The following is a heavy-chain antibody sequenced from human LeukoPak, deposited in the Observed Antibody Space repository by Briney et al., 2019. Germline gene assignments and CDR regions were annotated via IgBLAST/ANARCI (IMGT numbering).Heavy chain of an antibody. CDR2: IYYTGST. Sequence: SETLSLTCTVSGGSISTSSYYWGWIRQPPGKGLEWIGSIYYTGSTYYNPSLNSRVTVSVDTSKNQFSLKLSSVTAEDTAMYYCASRTRFGELRFDYWGQGTLVTVSS. V-gene: IGHV4-39*01. J-gene: IGHJ4*02. D-gene: IGHD3-10*01. CDR3: ASRTRFGELRFDY. CDR1: GGSISTSSYY.